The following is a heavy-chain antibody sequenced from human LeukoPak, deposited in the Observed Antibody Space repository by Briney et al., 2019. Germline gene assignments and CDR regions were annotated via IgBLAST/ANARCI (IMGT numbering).Heavy chain of an antibody. J-gene: IGHJ4*02. CDR2: ITHDGYNK. CDR3: ADSNYWYPVDY. Sequence: PGRSLRLSCAASGFTFSSYALHWVRQAPGKGLEWVTVITHDGYNKYYADSVKGRFTISRDNSKNTLYLQMNSLRAEDTALYYCADSNYWYPVDYWGQGTLVTVSS. CDR1: GFTFSSYA. D-gene: IGHD4-11*01. V-gene: IGHV3-30-3*01.